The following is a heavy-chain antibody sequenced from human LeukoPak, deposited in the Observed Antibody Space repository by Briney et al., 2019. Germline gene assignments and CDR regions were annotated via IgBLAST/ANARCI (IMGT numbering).Heavy chain of an antibody. D-gene: IGHD6-13*01. CDR2: IKEDGSEK. V-gene: IGHV3-7*02. CDR3: ATDSSSSVHFHY. CDR1: RFTFSSYW. Sequence: PGGSLRLSCAASRFTFSSYWMTWVRQAPGKGLEWVANIKEDGSEKYYVDSVKGRFTISRDNAKNSLYLQMNSLRVEDTAVYYCATDSSSSVHFHYWGQGTLVTVSS. J-gene: IGHJ4*02.